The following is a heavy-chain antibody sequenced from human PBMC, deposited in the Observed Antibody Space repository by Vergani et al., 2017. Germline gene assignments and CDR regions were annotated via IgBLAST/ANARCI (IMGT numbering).Heavy chain of an antibody. V-gene: IGHV1-46*01. CDR3: ARGNGRLLFAY. J-gene: IGHJ4*02. D-gene: IGHD2-21*02. Sequence: QVQLVQSGAEVKKPGASVKVSCKASGYTFTSYYMHWVRQAPGQGLEWLGIINPSGGSTSYAQKFQGRVTMTRDTSTSTVYMELSSLRSEETAVYYCARGNGRLLFAYWGQGTLVTVSS. CDR1: GYTFTSYY. CDR2: INPSGGST.